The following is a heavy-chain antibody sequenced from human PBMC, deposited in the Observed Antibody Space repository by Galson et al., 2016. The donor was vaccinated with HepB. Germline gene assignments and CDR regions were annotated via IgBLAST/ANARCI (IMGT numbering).Heavy chain of an antibody. V-gene: IGHV3-23*01. CDR3: AKRPAAGGQYFDY. J-gene: IGHJ4*02. D-gene: IGHD6-25*01. CDR1: GFTFSSYV. CDR2: ISDSGDST. Sequence: SLRLSCAASGFTFSSYVMSWVRQAPGKGLEWVPTISDSGDSTYFADSVKGRFTISRDNSKNTLYLQMNSLRAEDTAVYYCAKRPAAGGQYFDYWGQGALVTVSS.